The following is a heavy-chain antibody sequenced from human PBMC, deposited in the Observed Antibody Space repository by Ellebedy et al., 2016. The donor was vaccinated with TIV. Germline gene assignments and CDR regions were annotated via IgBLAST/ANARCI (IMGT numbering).Heavy chain of an antibody. CDR3: ARGDRSGSYYYAYDYGMDV. V-gene: IGHV4-34*01. CDR2: INHSGST. Sequence: SETLSLTXAVYGGSFSGYYWSWIRQHPGKGLEWIGEINHSGSTNYNPSLKSRVTISVATSKNQFSLKLRSVTAADTAVYYCARGDRSGSYYYAYDYGMDVWGQGSTVTVSS. CDR1: GGSFSGYY. J-gene: IGHJ6*02. D-gene: IGHD3-10*01.